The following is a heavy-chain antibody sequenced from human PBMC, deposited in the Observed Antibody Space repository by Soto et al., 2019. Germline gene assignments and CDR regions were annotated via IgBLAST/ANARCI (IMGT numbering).Heavy chain of an antibody. Sequence: QVQLVQSGAEVKKPGSSVKVSCKASGGTISSYAISWVRQAPGQGLEWMGGIIPIFGTANYAQKFQGRVTIAADESTSTAYMELSSLRSEDTAVYYCARSGLAYCGGDCYSGDDYWGQGTLVTVSS. CDR2: IIPIFGTA. V-gene: IGHV1-69*01. CDR3: ARSGLAYCGGDCYSGDDY. J-gene: IGHJ4*02. CDR1: GGTISSYA. D-gene: IGHD2-21*02.